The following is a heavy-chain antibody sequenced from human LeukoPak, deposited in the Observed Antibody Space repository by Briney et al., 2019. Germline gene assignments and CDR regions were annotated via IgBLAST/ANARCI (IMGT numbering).Heavy chain of an antibody. CDR3: ARAAKPWGWFDP. V-gene: IGHV4-30-4*01. D-gene: IGHD3-16*01. CDR1: GGSISSGDYY. Sequence: PSQTLSLSCTVSGGSISSGDYYWSWIRQPPGKGLEWIGYIYYSGSTYYNPSLKSRVTISVDTSKNQFSLKLSSVTAADTAVYYCARAAKPWGWFDPWGQGTLVTVSS. J-gene: IGHJ5*02. CDR2: IYYSGST.